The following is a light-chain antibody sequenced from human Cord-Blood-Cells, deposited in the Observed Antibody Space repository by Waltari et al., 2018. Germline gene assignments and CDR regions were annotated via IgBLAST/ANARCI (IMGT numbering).Light chain of an antibody. CDR2: DVS. Sequence: QSALTQPRSVSGSPGPSVTISCTGTSSDVGGYNYVSWYQQHPGKAPKLMIYDVSKRPSGAPDRFSGSKSGNTASLTISGLQAEDEADYYCCSYAGRVFGGGTKLTVL. CDR3: CSYAGRV. CDR1: SSDVGGYNY. J-gene: IGLJ3*02. V-gene: IGLV2-11*01.